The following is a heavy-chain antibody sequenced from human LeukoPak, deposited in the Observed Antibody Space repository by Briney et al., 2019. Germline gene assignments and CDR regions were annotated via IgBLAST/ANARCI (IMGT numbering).Heavy chain of an antibody. CDR3: ARPLSLGYCSGGSCYGRGAWFDR. CDR2: IYHSGST. Sequence: SETLSLTCAVSGGSISSSNWWSWVRQPPGKGLEWIGQIYHSGSTNYNPSLKSRVTISVDKSKNQFSLKLRSVTAADTAVYYCARPLSLGYCSGGSCYGRGAWFDRWGQGTLVTVAS. CDR1: GGSISSSNW. J-gene: IGHJ5*02. D-gene: IGHD2-15*01. V-gene: IGHV4-4*02.